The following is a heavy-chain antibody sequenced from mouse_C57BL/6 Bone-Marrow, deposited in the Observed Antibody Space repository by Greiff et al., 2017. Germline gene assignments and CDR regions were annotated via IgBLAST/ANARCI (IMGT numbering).Heavy chain of an antibody. V-gene: IGHV1-72*01. CDR3: ARWALMVTTYYFDY. CDR2: IDPNSGGT. Sequence: QVQLQQPGAELVKPGASVKLSCKASGYTFTSYWMHWVKQRPGRGLEWIGRIDPNSGGTKYNEKFKSKDTLTVDKPSSTAYMQLSSLTSEDSAVYYGARWALMVTTYYFDYWGQGTTLTVSS. CDR1: GYTFTSYW. J-gene: IGHJ2*01. D-gene: IGHD2-2*01.